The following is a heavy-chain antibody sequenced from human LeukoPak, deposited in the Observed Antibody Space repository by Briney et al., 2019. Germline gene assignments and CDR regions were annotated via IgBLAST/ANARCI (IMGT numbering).Heavy chain of an antibody. J-gene: IGHJ4*02. D-gene: IGHD3-3*01. CDR1: GFTFSSYA. CDR2: ISSNGGST. Sequence: PGGSLRLSCSASGFTFSSYAMHWVRQAPGKGLEYVSAISSNGGSTYYADSVKGRFTISRDNSKNTLYLQMSSLRAEDTAVYYCVKASGRGIFGYYFDYWGQGTLVTVPS. CDR3: VKASGRGIFGYYFDY. V-gene: IGHV3-64D*06.